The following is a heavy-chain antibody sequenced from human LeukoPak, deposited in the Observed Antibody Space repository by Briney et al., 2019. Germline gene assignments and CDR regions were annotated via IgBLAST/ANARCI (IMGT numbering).Heavy chain of an antibody. Sequence: GRSLRLSCAASGFTFSSYGMHWVRQAPGKGLEWVAVISYDGSNKYYADSVKGRFTTSRDNSKNTLYLQMNSLRAEDTAVYYCAKGSLLGYCSSTSCPTDYWGQGTLVTVSS. V-gene: IGHV3-30*18. J-gene: IGHJ4*02. CDR1: GFTFSSYG. CDR2: ISYDGSNK. CDR3: AKGSLLGYCSSTSCPTDY. D-gene: IGHD2-2*01.